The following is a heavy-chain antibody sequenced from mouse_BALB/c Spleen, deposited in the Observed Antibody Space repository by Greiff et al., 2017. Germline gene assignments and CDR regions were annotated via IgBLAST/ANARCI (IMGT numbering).Heavy chain of an antibody. CDR2: IDPANGNT. CDR3: ARSTGGYGYAMDY. V-gene: IGHV14-3*02. J-gene: IGHJ4*01. Sequence: VQLQQSGSELVKPGASVKLSCTASGFNIKDTYMHWVKQRPEQGLEWIGRIDPANGNTKYDPKFQGKATITADTSSNTAYLQLSSLTSEDTAVYYCARSTGGYGYAMDYWGQGTSVTVSS. CDR1: GFNIKDTY. D-gene: IGHD2-2*01.